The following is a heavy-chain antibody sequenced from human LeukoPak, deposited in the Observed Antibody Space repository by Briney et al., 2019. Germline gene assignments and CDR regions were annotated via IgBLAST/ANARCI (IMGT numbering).Heavy chain of an antibody. CDR1: GFTFSSYS. CDR2: ISSSSSYI. D-gene: IGHD5-18*01. V-gene: IGHV3-21*01. CDR3: ASNSSHFDY. Sequence: HGGALRLSWAASGFTFSSYSMNWVRQAPGKGVEWGSSISSSSSYIYYADSVKGRFTISRDNAKNTLYLQMNSLRAEDTAVYYCASNSSHFDYWGQGTLVTVSS. J-gene: IGHJ4*02.